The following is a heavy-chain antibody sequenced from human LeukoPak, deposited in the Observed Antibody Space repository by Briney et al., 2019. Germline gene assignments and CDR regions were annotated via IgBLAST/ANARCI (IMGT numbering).Heavy chain of an antibody. J-gene: IGHJ4*02. Sequence: GGSLRLSCAASGFTFSSYEMNWVRQAPGKGLEWVSYISSSGSTIYYADSVKGRFTISRDNSKNTLYLQMNSLRAEDTAVYYCAKDWSIAVAGLFDYWGQGTLVTVSS. CDR3: AKDWSIAVAGLFDY. D-gene: IGHD6-19*01. V-gene: IGHV3-48*03. CDR1: GFTFSSYE. CDR2: ISSSGSTI.